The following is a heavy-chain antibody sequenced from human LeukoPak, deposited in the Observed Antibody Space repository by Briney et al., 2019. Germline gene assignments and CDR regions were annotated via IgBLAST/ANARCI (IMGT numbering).Heavy chain of an antibody. V-gene: IGHV6-1*01. CDR2: TYYRSTWYN. CDR3: ARRLAQYDCFDP. CDR1: GDSVSSNSVT. D-gene: IGHD3-9*01. J-gene: IGHJ5*02. Sequence: SQTLSLTCAISGDSVSSNSVTWNWIRQSPSRGLEWLGRTYYRSTWYNDYAVSVRGRITVNPVTSKNQFSLHLNSVTPEDTAVYYCARRLAQYDCFDPWGQGILVTVSS.